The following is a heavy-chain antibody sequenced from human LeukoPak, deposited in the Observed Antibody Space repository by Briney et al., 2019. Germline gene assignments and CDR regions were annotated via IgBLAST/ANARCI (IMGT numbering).Heavy chain of an antibody. CDR2: INYSGST. D-gene: IGHD2-21*02. CDR3: ARHAHHGDHGY. J-gene: IGHJ4*02. V-gene: IGHV4-39*01. CDR1: GGSISTISSGTYY. Sequence: PSETLSLTCTVSGGSISTISSGTYYWGWIRQPPGKGLEWIGSINYSGSTDYNPSLKSRVTISIDTSKNQFSLKLSSVTAADPAVYYCARHAHHGDHGYWGQGNLVTVSS.